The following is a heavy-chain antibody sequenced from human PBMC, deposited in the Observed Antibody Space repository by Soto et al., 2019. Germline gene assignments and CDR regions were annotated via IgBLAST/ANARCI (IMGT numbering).Heavy chain of an antibody. CDR3: AQPGALTHYYYGMDV. CDR1: GGTFSSYA. Sequence: SVKVSCKASGGTFSSYAISWVRQAPGQGLEWMGGIIPIFGTANYAQKFQGRVTITADESTSTAYMELSSLRSEDTAVYYCAQPGALTHYYYGMDVWGQGTTVTFSS. CDR2: IIPIFGTA. D-gene: IGHD7-27*01. V-gene: IGHV1-69*13. J-gene: IGHJ6*02.